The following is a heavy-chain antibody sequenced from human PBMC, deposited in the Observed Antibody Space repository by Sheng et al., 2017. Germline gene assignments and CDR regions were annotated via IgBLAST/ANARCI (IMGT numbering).Heavy chain of an antibody. CDR1: GFTFSNYA. Sequence: EVQLLESGGGLVQPGESLRLSCVASGFTFSNYAMSWVRQAPGKGLEWVSTITGSGSSTYSADSVKGRFTVSRDNSKNTLYLQMNSLRADDTAVYYCAKHEGGSLKDWGQGTLVTVSS. V-gene: IGHV3-23*01. J-gene: IGHJ4*02. CDR3: AKHEGGSLKD. D-gene: IGHD3-16*01. CDR2: ITGSGSST.